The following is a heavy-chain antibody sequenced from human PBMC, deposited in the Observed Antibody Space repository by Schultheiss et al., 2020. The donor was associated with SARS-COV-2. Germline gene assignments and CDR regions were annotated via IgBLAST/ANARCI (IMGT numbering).Heavy chain of an antibody. D-gene: IGHD5-18*01. J-gene: IGHJ4*02. Sequence: GESLKISCAASGFTFSSYAMSWVRQAPGKGLEWVSAISGSGGSTYYADSVKGRFTISRDNSKNTLYLQMNSLRAEDTAVYYCAKSSRLRIQLWFDYWGQGTLVTVSS. CDR2: ISGSGGST. CDR1: GFTFSSYA. V-gene: IGHV3-23*01. CDR3: AKSSRLRIQLWFDY.